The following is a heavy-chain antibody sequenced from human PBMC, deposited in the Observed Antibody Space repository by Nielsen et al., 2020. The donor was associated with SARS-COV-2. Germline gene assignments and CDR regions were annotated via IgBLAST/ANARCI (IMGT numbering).Heavy chain of an antibody. D-gene: IGHD1-26*01. CDR3: AKGEGAFYFDY. CDR2: ISWDGGST. Sequence: GESLKISCAASGFTFDDYTMHWVRQAPGKGLEWVSLISWDGGSTYYADSVKGRFTISRDNSKNSLYLQMNSLRTEDTALYCCAKGEGAFYFDYWGQGTLVTVSS. V-gene: IGHV3-43*01. J-gene: IGHJ4*02. CDR1: GFTFDDYT.